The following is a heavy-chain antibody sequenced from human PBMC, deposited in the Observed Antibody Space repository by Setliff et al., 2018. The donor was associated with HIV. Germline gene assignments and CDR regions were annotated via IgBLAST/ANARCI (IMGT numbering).Heavy chain of an antibody. CDR3: ARGYPGIAVAGLSYYYYYYMGV. D-gene: IGHD6-19*01. J-gene: IGHJ6*03. Sequence: SETLSLTCTVSGGSISSCYWNWIRQPAGKGLEWIGRIYTSGSTNYNPSLKSRVTMSVDTSKNQFSLKLSSVTAADTAVYYCARGYPGIAVAGLSYYYYYYMGVWGKGTTVTVSS. CDR1: GGSISSCY. CDR2: IYTSGST. V-gene: IGHV4-4*07.